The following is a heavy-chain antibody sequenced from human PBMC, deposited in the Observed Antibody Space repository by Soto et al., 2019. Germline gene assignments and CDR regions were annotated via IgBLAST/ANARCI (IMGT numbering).Heavy chain of an antibody. Sequence: QVQLVQSGAEVKKPGASVKVSCKASGYTFTSYGISWVRQAPGQGLEWMGWISAYNGNTNYAQKLQGRVTMTTDTSTSTADMELRSLRSDDTAVYYCARECHFWSGYPEAFDIWGQGTMVTVSS. CDR3: ARECHFWSGYPEAFDI. CDR2: ISAYNGNT. CDR1: GYTFTSYG. V-gene: IGHV1-18*01. D-gene: IGHD3-3*02. J-gene: IGHJ3*02.